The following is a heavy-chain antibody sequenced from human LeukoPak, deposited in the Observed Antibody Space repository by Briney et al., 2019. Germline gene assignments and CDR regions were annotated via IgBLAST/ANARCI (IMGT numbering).Heavy chain of an antibody. CDR1: GGSISSGSYY. V-gene: IGHV4-61*02. J-gene: IGHJ6*03. D-gene: IGHD6-19*01. CDR2: IYTSGST. Sequence: SETLSLTCTVSGGSISSGSYYWSWIRQPAGKGLEWIGRIYTSGSTNYNPSLKSRVTISVDTSKNQFSLKLSSVTAADTAVYYCAREREYSSGWSYYYYMDVWGKGTTVTVSS. CDR3: AREREYSSGWSYYYYMDV.